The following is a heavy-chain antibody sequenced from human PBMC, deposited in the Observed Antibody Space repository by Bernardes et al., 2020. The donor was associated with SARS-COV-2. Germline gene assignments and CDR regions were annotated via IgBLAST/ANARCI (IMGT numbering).Heavy chain of an antibody. CDR1: GFTVSTNY. CDR3: AGARSTVPLLQY. Sequence: GSLRLSCAASGFTVSTNYMTWVRQAPGKGLEWVSVIYSDGRTFYADSVKGRFTLSRDNSKKTLYLQMNSLRVEDTAVYYCAGARSTVPLLQYWGQGTLVTVSS. J-gene: IGHJ1*01. V-gene: IGHV3-66*01. D-gene: IGHD4-17*01. CDR2: IYSDGRT.